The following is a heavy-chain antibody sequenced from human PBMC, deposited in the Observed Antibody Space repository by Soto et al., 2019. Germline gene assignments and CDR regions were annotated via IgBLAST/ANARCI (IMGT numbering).Heavy chain of an antibody. D-gene: IGHD6-19*01. CDR1: GGSISSGGYS. V-gene: IGHV4-31*03. J-gene: IGHJ3*02. CDR2: IYYSGST. Sequence: SETLSLTCTVSGGSISSGGYSWSWIRQHPGKGLEWIGYIYYSGSTYYNPSLKSRVTISVDTSKNQFSLKLSSVTAAGTAVYYCARELAAAGAGIEQGGAFDIWGQGTMVTVSS. CDR3: ARELAAAGAGIEQGGAFDI.